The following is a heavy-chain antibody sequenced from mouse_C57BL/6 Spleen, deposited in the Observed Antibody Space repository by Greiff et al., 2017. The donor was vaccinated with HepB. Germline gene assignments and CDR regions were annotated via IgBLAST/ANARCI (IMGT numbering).Heavy chain of an antibody. CDR3: ARWSYYGYHWYFDV. J-gene: IGHJ1*03. CDR2: IDPSDSYT. CDR1: GYTFTSYW. Sequence: VQLQQPGAELVKPGASVKLSCKASGYTFTSYWMQWVKQRPGQGLEWIGEIDPSDSYTNYNQKFKGKATLTVDTSSSTAYMQLSSLTSEDSAVYYCARWSYYGYHWYFDVWGTGTTVTVSS. V-gene: IGHV1-50*01. D-gene: IGHD2-2*01.